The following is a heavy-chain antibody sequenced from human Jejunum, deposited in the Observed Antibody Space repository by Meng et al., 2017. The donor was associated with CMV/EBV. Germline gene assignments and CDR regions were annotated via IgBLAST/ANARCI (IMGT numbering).Heavy chain of an antibody. CDR1: GGSITSAGYS. D-gene: IGHD2-15*01. Sequence: CTVSGGSITSAGYSRSWIRQPAGKGLEWIGRFYSSGVINYNPSLLSRVTISVDAPNNKFSLRLHSVTAADTAVYYCAGGPDHSKVGFWGQGTLVTVSS. J-gene: IGHJ4*02. CDR2: FYSSGVI. V-gene: IGHV4-61*02. CDR3: AGGPDHSKVGF.